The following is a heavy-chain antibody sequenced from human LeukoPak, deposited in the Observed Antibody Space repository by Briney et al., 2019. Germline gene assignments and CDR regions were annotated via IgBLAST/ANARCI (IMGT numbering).Heavy chain of an antibody. CDR3: AKVSGDHYDSSGEFDY. J-gene: IGHJ4*02. V-gene: IGHV3-33*06. Sequence: GRSLRLSCAASGFTFSSYGMHWVRQAPGKGLEWVAVIWYDGSNKYYADSVKGRFTISRDNSKNTLYLQMNSLRAEDTAVYYCAKVSGDHYDSSGEFDYWGQGTLVTVSS. CDR1: GFTFSSYG. CDR2: IWYDGSNK. D-gene: IGHD3-22*01.